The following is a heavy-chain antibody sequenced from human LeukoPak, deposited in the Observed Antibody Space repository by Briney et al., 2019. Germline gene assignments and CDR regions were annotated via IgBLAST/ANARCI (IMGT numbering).Heavy chain of an antibody. CDR3: ATREVIVVVPAAPPEVPFDP. CDR2: IYYSGST. J-gene: IGHJ5*02. V-gene: IGHV4-39*01. D-gene: IGHD2-2*01. Sequence: SETLSLTCTVSGGSISSSSYYWGWIRQPPGKGLEWIGSIYYSGSTYYNPSLKSRVTISVDTSKNQFSLKLSSVPAADTAVYYCATREVIVVVPAAPPEVPFDPWGQGTLVTVSS. CDR1: GGSISSSSYY.